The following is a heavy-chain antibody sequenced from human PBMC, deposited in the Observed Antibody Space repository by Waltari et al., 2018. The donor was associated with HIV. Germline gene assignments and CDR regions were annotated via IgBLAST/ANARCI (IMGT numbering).Heavy chain of an antibody. J-gene: IGHJ6*02. Sequence: EVQLLESEGGLVQPGGSLRLSCVASVFLFRLYGLSWVRQAPGKGLEWVSGISGSGGKTNYADSVKGRFTISRDNSKNTLYLQMNSLRAEDTAIFYCAIQRNPLNNFYYGMDVWGQGTTVTVSS. V-gene: IGHV3-23*01. CDR1: VFLFRLYG. D-gene: IGHD1-1*01. CDR3: AIQRNPLNNFYYGMDV. CDR2: ISGSGGKT.